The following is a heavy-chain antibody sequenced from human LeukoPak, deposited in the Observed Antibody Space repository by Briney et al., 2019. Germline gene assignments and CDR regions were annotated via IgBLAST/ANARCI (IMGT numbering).Heavy chain of an antibody. CDR2: ISGSGGST. CDR3: AKERAMIVVVIMGAFDY. J-gene: IGHJ4*02. D-gene: IGHD3-22*01. CDR1: GFTFSSYA. Sequence: PGGSLRPSCAASGFTFSSYAMSWVRQAPGKGLEWVSAISGSGGSTYYADSVKGRFTISRDNSKNTLYLQMNSLRAEDTAVYYCAKERAMIVVVIMGAFDYWGQGTLVTVSS. V-gene: IGHV3-23*01.